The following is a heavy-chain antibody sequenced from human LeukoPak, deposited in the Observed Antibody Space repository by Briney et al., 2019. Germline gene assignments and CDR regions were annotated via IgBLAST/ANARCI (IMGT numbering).Heavy chain of an antibody. CDR3: ARGYCSSTSCFVDKFFDYYYYYYMDV. J-gene: IGHJ6*03. CDR2: LNHSRST. Sequence: SETLSLTCVVSGGSFSGSYWSWIRPPPGKGLEWIGELNHSRSTNYSPSLKGRVTISVDTSKNQVSLKLSSVTAADTAVYYCARGYCSSTSCFVDKFFDYYYYYYMDVWGKGTTITVSS. V-gene: IGHV4-34*01. CDR1: GGSFSGSY. D-gene: IGHD2-2*01.